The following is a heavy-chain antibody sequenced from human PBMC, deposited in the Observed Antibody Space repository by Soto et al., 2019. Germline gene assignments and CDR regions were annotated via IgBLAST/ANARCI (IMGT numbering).Heavy chain of an antibody. Sequence: SETLSLTCSFSVGSISSSSYYCSWIRQHPWKGLEWVGYIHHSGNTRYNPSLKSRVTLFVDTSKNQFSLMLSSLTAADTAVYFCARARVPYSSTWYKYDYYGMELWGQGTTVHVSS. CDR2: IHHSGNT. V-gene: IGHV4-31*03. J-gene: IGHJ6*01. D-gene: IGHD6-13*01. CDR1: VGSISSSSYY. CDR3: ARARVPYSSTWYKYDYYGMEL.